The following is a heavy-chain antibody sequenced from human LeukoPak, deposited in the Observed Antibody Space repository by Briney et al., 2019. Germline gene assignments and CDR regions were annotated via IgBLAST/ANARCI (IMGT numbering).Heavy chain of an antibody. Sequence: SETLSLTCAVYGGSFSGYYWSWIRQPPGKGLEWIGEINHSGSTNYNPSLKSRVTISVDTSKNQFSLKLSSATAADTAVYYCARVSKAGSSSWHNYYYMDVWGKGTTVTVSS. CDR1: GGSFSGYY. J-gene: IGHJ6*03. V-gene: IGHV4-34*01. CDR2: INHSGST. D-gene: IGHD6-13*01. CDR3: ARVSKAGSSSWHNYYYMDV.